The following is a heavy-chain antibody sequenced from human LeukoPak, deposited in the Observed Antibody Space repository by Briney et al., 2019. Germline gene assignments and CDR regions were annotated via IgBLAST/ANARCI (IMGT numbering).Heavy chain of an antibody. Sequence: SETLSLTCAVSGVSFNDYYWSWVRQTPGKGLEWIGEINHSGYTNDSPSLKSRVTLSIDTSRKQFSLNLRSVTVADSGIYYCTRMTTGHDYWGQGTLVAVSS. V-gene: IGHV4-34*01. D-gene: IGHD4-17*01. CDR3: TRMTTGHDY. J-gene: IGHJ4*02. CDR1: GVSFNDYY. CDR2: INHSGYT.